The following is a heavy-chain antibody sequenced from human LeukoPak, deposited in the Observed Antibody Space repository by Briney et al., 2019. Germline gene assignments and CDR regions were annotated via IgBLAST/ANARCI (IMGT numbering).Heavy chain of an antibody. V-gene: IGHV3-23*01. D-gene: IGHD6-19*01. Sequence: ESGGSLRLSCAASGFTFNNYGMSWVRQAPGKGLEWVSAISGSGGSTYYADSVKGRFTISRDNSKNTLYLQMNRLRAGDTAVYYCAKWMAGYSSAEFDYWGQGTLVTVPS. J-gene: IGHJ4*02. CDR3: AKWMAGYSSAEFDY. CDR2: ISGSGGST. CDR1: GFTFNNYG.